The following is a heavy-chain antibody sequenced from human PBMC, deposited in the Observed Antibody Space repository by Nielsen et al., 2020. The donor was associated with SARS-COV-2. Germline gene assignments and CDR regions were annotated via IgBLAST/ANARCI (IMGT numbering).Heavy chain of an antibody. CDR2: IIPIFGTA. J-gene: IGHJ5*02. D-gene: IGHD3-10*01. CDR1: GGTFSSYA. CDR3: ARDPRISFGELRFDP. V-gene: IGHV1-69*13. Sequence: SVKVSCKASGGTFSSYAISWVRQAPGQGLEWMGGIIPIFGTANYAQKFQGRVTITADESTSTAYMELSSLRSEDTAVYYCARDPRISFGELRFDPWGQGTLVTVSS.